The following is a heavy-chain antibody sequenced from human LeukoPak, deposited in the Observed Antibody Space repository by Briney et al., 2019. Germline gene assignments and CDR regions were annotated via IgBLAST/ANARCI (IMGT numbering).Heavy chain of an antibody. CDR2: INPTGGVA. CDR1: GYSFANYY. J-gene: IGHJ6*03. Sequence: ASVKVSCKASGYSFANYYIHWVRRAPGQGLEWMGVINPTGGVATYAQRFQGRLTMSRDTSTTTVYMELSSLKSEDTAVCYCAKDLNDWNYFYYYYLDVWGIGTMVTVSS. D-gene: IGHD3-9*01. CDR3: AKDLNDWNYFYYYYLDV. V-gene: IGHV1-46*01.